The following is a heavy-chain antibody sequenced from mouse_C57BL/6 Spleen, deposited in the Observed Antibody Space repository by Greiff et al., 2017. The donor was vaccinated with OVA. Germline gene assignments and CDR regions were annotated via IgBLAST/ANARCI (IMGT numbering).Heavy chain of an antibody. CDR3: VRQIGGYSYAMDY. CDR1: GFSFNTYA. D-gene: IGHD2-3*01. Sequence: EVQLQESGGGLVQPKGSLKLSCAASGFSFNTYAMNWVRQAPGKGLEWVARIRSKSNNYATYYADSVKDRFTISRDDSEIMLYLHMNNLKTEDTAMYYCVRQIGGYSYAMDYWGQGTSVTVSS. CDR2: IRSKSNNYAT. J-gene: IGHJ4*01. V-gene: IGHV10-1*01.